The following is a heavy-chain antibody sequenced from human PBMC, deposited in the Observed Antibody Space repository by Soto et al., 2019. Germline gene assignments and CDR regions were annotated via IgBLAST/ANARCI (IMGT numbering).Heavy chain of an antibody. CDR3: ARSLRTTPHAFDI. V-gene: IGHV6-1*01. CDR2: TYYRSKWYN. D-gene: IGHD4-17*01. J-gene: IGHJ3*02. Sequence: QTLSLTCAISGDSVSSNSAACNWIRQSPSRGLEWLGRTYYRSKWYNDYAVSVKSRITINPDTSKNQFSLQLNSVTPEDTAVYYCARSLRTTPHAFDIWGQGTMVTVS. CDR1: GDSVSSNSAA.